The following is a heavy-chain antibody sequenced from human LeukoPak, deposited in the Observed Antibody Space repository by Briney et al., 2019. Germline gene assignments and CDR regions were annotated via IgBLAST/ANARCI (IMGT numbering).Heavy chain of an antibody. V-gene: IGHV1-69*13. D-gene: IGHD6-13*01. J-gene: IGHJ4*02. Sequence: SVTVSCKASGGTFSSYAISWVRQAPGQGLEWMGGIIPIFGTANYAQKFQGRVTITADESTSTVYMELSSLRSEDTAVYYCARSGVAAAGTYDYWGQGTLVTVSS. CDR3: ARSGVAAAGTYDY. CDR2: IIPIFGTA. CDR1: GGTFSSYA.